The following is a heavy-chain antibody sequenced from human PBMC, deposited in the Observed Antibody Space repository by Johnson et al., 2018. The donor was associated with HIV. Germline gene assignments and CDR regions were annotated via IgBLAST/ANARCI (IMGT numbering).Heavy chain of an antibody. D-gene: IGHD3-22*01. CDR2: IYSGGST. J-gene: IGHJ3*01. CDR1: GFTVSSNY. Sequence: VQLVESGGGVVQPGGSLRLSCAASGFTVSSNYMSWVRQAPGKGLEWVSVIYSGGSTYYADSVKGRFTISRDNSKNTLYLQMNILRAEDTAVYYCARGSYYDSSGPHCAFDFWGQGTMVTVSS. V-gene: IGHV3-66*02. CDR3: ARGSYYDSSGPHCAFDF.